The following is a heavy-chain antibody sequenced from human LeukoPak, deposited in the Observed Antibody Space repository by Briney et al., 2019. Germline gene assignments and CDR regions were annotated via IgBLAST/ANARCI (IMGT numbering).Heavy chain of an antibody. D-gene: IGHD3-22*01. CDR2: INSDGSST. CDR1: GFTFSSYW. J-gene: IGHJ4*02. Sequence: PGGSLRLSCAASGFTFSSYWMHWVRQAPGKGLVWVSHINSDGSSTSYADSVKGRFTISRDNAKNTLYPQMNSLRAEDTAVYYWARDREYYVSSGPLVYWGQRTLVTVSS. V-gene: IGHV3-74*01. CDR3: ARDREYYVSSGPLVY.